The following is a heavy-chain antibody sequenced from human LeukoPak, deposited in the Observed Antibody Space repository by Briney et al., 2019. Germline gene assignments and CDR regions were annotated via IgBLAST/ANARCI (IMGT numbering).Heavy chain of an antibody. CDR3: ARVSSWSFDY. Sequence: PSETLSLTCTVSGGSFSNYYWSWIRQPPGKGLEWIGYIYYSGSTNYNPSLKSRVTISVDTPKNQFSLKLSSVTAADSAVYYCARVSSWSFDYWGQRTLVTVSS. J-gene: IGHJ4*02. CDR2: IYYSGST. V-gene: IGHV4-59*08. D-gene: IGHD6-13*01. CDR1: GGSFSNYY.